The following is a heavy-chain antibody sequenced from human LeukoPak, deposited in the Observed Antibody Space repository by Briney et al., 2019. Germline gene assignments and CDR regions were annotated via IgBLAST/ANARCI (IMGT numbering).Heavy chain of an antibody. Sequence: SETLSLTCTVSGGSISRYYWSWIRQPPGKGLEWIGYINYSGSSNYNPSLKSRVTISVDTSKNQVSLKLRYVTAADTAVYYCARDDGSGSYYTPFDYWGQGTLVTVSS. CDR1: GGSISRYY. V-gene: IGHV4-59*01. CDR2: INYSGSS. D-gene: IGHD3-10*01. J-gene: IGHJ4*02. CDR3: ARDDGSGSYYTPFDY.